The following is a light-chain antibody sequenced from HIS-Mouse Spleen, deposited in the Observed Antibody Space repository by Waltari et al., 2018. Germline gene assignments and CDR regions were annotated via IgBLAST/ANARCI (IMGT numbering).Light chain of an antibody. CDR2: DAS. CDR1: QSVSSY. J-gene: IGKJ2*01. Sequence: EIVLTQSQATLSLSPGERATLPCRASQSVSSYLAWYQQKPGQAPRLLIYDASNRATGIPARFSGSGSGTDFTLTISSLEPEDFAVYYCQQRSNWPYTFGQGTKLEIK. V-gene: IGKV3-11*01. CDR3: QQRSNWPYT.